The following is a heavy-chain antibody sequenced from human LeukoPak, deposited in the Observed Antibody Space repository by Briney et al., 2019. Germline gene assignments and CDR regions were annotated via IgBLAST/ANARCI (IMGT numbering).Heavy chain of an antibody. Sequence: GGTLSRSCAASGFTFSDYYMSWIRQAQGKGREGVSYISSSGSTIYYADSVKGRFTISRDNAKNSLYLQMNSLRAEDTAVYYCARSLYCSGGSCYPRWGQGTLVTVSS. D-gene: IGHD2-15*01. CDR1: GFTFSDYY. V-gene: IGHV3-11*04. J-gene: IGHJ4*02. CDR2: ISSSGSTI. CDR3: ARSLYCSGGSCYPR.